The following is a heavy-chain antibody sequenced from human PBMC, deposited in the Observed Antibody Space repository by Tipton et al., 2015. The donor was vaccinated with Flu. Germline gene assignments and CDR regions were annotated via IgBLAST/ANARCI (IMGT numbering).Heavy chain of an antibody. D-gene: IGHD1-26*01. CDR3: ATVSSYYFFFDS. J-gene: IGHJ4*02. Sequence: LRLSCSVSGDSTASSGYHWAWTRQPPGKGLEWIGSVYFAGDAFYNPSLKSRVTISADTSKRQFSLKLTSVTAADTAVYYCATVSSYYFFFDSWGQGTLVTVSS. CDR2: VYFAGDA. V-gene: IGHV4-39*07. CDR1: GDSTASSGYH.